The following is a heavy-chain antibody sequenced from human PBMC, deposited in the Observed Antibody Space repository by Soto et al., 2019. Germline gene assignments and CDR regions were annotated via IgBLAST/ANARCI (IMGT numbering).Heavy chain of an antibody. D-gene: IGHD3-10*01. CDR1: GFTFSNSW. CDR3: STSKTWCNELFYGMDV. CDR2: IKSKTDSGTT. J-gene: IGHJ6*01. V-gene: IGHV3-15*01. Sequence: GGSLRLSYAASGFTFSNSWMSWVRQAPGKVLEWIGRIKSKTDSGTTDYAAPVKGSFTISRDDSKNTLYHQMNSLKTGDTAVYYCSTSKTWCNELFYGMDVWGKETMVTVSS.